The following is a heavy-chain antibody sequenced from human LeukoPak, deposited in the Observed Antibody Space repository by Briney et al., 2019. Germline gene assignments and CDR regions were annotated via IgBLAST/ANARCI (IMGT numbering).Heavy chain of an antibody. V-gene: IGHV4-61*08. CDR3: ARWDDSAWAFGT. J-gene: IGHJ5*02. CDR1: GGSISSGGYS. D-gene: IGHD6-19*01. Sequence: PSETLSLTCAVSGGSISSGGYSWSWIRQPRGKGLEWIEYFSLGGSGTTSYTSSLKSRVTISRDTSKNQLSLKLTSVTAADTAVYYCARWDDSAWAFGTWGPGTLVTVSS. CDR2: FSLGGSGTT.